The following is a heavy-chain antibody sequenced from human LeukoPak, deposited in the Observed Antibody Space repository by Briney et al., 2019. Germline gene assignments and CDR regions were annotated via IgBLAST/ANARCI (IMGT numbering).Heavy chain of an antibody. D-gene: IGHD1-26*01. CDR1: GFSVSINY. Sequence: GGSLRLSCAASGFSVSINYMSWVRQAPGKGLEWVSVISSGGTTYYADSVKGRFTISRDNSKNTLSLQMNSLRAEDTAVYYCASRIVGSTSVDYFDYWGQGTLVTVSS. V-gene: IGHV3-66*01. J-gene: IGHJ4*02. CDR2: ISSGGTT. CDR3: ASRIVGSTSVDYFDY.